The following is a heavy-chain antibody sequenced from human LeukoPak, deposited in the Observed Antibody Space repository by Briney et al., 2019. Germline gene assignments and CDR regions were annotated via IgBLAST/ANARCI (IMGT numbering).Heavy chain of an antibody. CDR3: ARVEDWNGFDY. CDR1: GFTFSSYW. D-gene: IGHD1-1*01. J-gene: IGHJ4*02. Sequence: GGSLRLTCAASGFTFSSYWMHWVRQAPGKGLVWVSRINSDGSSTSYADSVKGRFTISRDNAKNTLYLQMNSLRAEDTAVYYCARVEDWNGFDYWGQGTLVTVSS. V-gene: IGHV3-74*01. CDR2: INSDGSST.